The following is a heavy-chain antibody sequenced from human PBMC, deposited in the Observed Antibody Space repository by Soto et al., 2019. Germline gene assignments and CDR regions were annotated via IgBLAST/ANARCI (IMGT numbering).Heavy chain of an antibody. CDR3: TRGPRPDSSATGTY. V-gene: IGHV3-74*01. J-gene: IGHJ4*02. Sequence: GGSLRLSCSASGFYFSVYWMHWVRQTPGKGPVWVARISEDGLTTNYADSVQGRFIISRDDAKSTLHLQMNRLRVEDTAVYYCTRGPRPDSSATGTYWGQGTLVTV. CDR1: GFYFSVYW. CDR2: ISEDGLTT. D-gene: IGHD3-10*01.